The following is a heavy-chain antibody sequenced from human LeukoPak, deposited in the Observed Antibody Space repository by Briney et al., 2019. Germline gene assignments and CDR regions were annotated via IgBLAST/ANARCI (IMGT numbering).Heavy chain of an antibody. CDR2: ISSSGSVE. V-gene: IGHV3-11*01. Sequence: GGSLRLSCAASGFTFSEYYMGWLRQVPGKGLEWVSHISSSGSVEYYADSVKGRFTISRDNSKNTLYLQMNSLRAEDTAVYYCGESRGYYDFWSGYPFDYWGQGTLVTVSS. CDR1: GFTFSEYY. D-gene: IGHD3-3*01. J-gene: IGHJ4*02. CDR3: GESRGYYDFWSGYPFDY.